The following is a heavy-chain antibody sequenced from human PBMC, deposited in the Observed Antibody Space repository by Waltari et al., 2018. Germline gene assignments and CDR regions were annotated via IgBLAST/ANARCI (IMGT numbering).Heavy chain of an antibody. CDR1: GYTFTDYY. D-gene: IGHD3-22*01. CDR3: VTDQDDSSGFRFDY. Sequence: EVQLVQSGAEVKKPGATVKISCKASGYTFTDYYMHWVQQAPGKGLEWMGRVDPEDGETIYAEKFQGRVTITADTSTDTAYMELSSLRSEDTAVYYCVTDQDDSSGFRFDYWGQGTLVTVSS. V-gene: IGHV1-69-2*01. J-gene: IGHJ4*02. CDR2: VDPEDGET.